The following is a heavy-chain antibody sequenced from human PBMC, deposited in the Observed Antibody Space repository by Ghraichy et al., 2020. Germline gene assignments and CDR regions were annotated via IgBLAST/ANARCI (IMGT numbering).Heavy chain of an antibody. D-gene: IGHD2-2*01. Sequence: GGSLRLSCAASGFTFSNAWMSWVRQAPGKGLEWVGRIKSKTDGGTTDYAAPVTGRFTISRDDSKNTLYLQMNSLKTEDTAVYYCTRTAAKVHWFDPWGQGTLVTVSS. CDR3: TRTAAKVHWFDP. CDR1: GFTFSNAW. J-gene: IGHJ5*02. V-gene: IGHV3-15*01. CDR2: IKSKTDGGTT.